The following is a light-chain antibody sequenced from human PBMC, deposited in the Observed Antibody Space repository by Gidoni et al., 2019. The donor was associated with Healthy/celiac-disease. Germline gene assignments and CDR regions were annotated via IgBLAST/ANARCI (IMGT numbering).Light chain of an antibody. V-gene: IGKV3-20*01. CDR3: QQYGSSQWT. J-gene: IGKJ1*01. CDR2: GAS. CDR1: QSVSSSY. Sequence: EIVLTQSPGTLSLSQGERATLSCRASQSVSSSYLAWYQQKPGQAPRLLIYGASSRATGIPDRFSGSGTGTDVTLTISRLEPEDFAVYYCQQYGSSQWTFGQGTKVEIK.